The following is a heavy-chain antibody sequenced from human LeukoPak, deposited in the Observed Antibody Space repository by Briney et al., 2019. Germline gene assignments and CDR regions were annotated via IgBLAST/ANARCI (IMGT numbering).Heavy chain of an antibody. CDR3: ARGDSSGWYDY. J-gene: IGHJ4*02. CDR2: ISSSSRTI. CDR1: GFTFSSYS. D-gene: IGHD6-19*01. Sequence: GGSLRLSCAASGFTFSSYSMNWVRQAPGKGLEWVSYISSSSRTIHYADSVKGRFTISRDNYKNTLYLQMNSLRVEDTAVYYCARGDSSGWYDYWGQGTLVTVSS. V-gene: IGHV3-48*01.